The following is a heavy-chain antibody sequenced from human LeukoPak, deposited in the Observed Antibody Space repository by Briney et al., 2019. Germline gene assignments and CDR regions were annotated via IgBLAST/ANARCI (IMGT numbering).Heavy chain of an antibody. D-gene: IGHD6-19*01. V-gene: IGHV1-2*02. CDR1: GYTFTGYY. CDR2: INPNSGGT. CDR3: AREGAVAGPKVFDY. J-gene: IGHJ4*02. Sequence: ASVKVSCKASGYTFTGYYIHWVRQAPGQGLEWKGWINPNSGGTNYAQKFQGRGTMTRDTAISTAYMDLTRLRSDDTAVYYCAREGAVAGPKVFDYWGQGTLVTVSS.